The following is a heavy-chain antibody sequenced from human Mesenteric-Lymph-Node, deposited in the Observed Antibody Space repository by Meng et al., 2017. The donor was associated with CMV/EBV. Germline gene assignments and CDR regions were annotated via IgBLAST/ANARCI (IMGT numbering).Heavy chain of an antibody. V-gene: IGHV3-74*01. Sequence: GESLKISCAASGFTFSSYWMHWVRQAPGKGLVWVSRINSDGSSTSYADSVKGRFTISRDNAKNTLYLQMNSLRAEDTAVYYCAKVGAPYDFWSGHDAFDIWGQGTMVTVSS. J-gene: IGHJ3*02. D-gene: IGHD3-3*01. CDR2: INSDGSST. CDR1: GFTFSSYW. CDR3: AKVGAPYDFWSGHDAFDI.